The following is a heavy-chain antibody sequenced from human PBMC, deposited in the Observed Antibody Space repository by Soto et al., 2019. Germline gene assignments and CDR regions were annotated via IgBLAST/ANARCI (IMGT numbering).Heavy chain of an antibody. CDR1: YGSISSHY. CDR3: ARVRWTVAGPGHFDY. J-gene: IGHJ4*02. V-gene: IGHV4-59*11. Sequence: PSETLSVTCTVSYGSISSHYWSWIRQPPGKGLEWIGYIYYSGSTNYNPSLKSRVTISVDTSKNQFSLKLSSVTAADTAVYYCARVRWTVAGPGHFDYWGQGTLVTVSS. D-gene: IGHD6-19*01. CDR2: IYYSGST.